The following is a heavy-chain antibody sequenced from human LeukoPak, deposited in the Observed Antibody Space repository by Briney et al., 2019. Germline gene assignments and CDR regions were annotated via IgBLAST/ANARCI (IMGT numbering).Heavy chain of an antibody. V-gene: IGHV3-64*01. Sequence: GGSLRLSCAASGFTFSSYAMHWVRQAPGKGLECVSAISSNGGSTYYANSVKGRFTISRDNSKNTLYLQMGSLRAEDMAVYYCARLGLARTADYWGQGTLVTVSS. CDR2: ISSNGGST. CDR1: GFTFSSYA. CDR3: ARLGLARTADY. D-gene: IGHD3-16*01. J-gene: IGHJ4*02.